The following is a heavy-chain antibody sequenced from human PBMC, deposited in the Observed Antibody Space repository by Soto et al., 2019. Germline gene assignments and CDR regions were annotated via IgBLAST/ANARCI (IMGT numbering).Heavy chain of an antibody. CDR2: ISYDGSNK. Sequence: QVQLVESGGGVVQPGRSLRLSCAASGFTFSSYGMHWVRQAPGKGLEWVAVISYDGSNKYYADSVKGRFTISRDNSKNTLYLQMNSLRAEDTAVYYCAKEEYSSSSVALYYYYYGMDVWGQRTTVTVSS. J-gene: IGHJ6*02. V-gene: IGHV3-30*18. CDR1: GFTFSSYG. D-gene: IGHD6-6*01. CDR3: AKEEYSSSSVALYYYYYGMDV.